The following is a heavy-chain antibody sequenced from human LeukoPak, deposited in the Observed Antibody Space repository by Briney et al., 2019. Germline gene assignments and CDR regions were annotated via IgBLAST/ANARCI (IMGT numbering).Heavy chain of an antibody. CDR1: GFTFDDYA. CDR3: VSLELPTY. J-gene: IGHJ4*02. CDR2: ISWNSGSI. V-gene: IGHV3-9*01. Sequence: GGSLRLSCAASGFTFDDYAMHSVRQAAGKGLELVSGISWNSGSIGYADSVKGRFTISRDNAKNSLYLQMNSLRAEDTALYYCVSLELPTYWGQGTLVTVSS. D-gene: IGHD1-7*01.